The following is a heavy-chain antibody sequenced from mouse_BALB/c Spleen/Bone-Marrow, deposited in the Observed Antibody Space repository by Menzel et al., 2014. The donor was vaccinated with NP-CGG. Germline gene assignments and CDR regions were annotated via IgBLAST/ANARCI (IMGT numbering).Heavy chain of an antibody. Sequence: EVKLQESGAELVRPGALVKLSCKAPGFNIKDYYMHWVKQRPEQGLEWIGWIDPEHGNTIYDPKFQRKATITADTSSNTAYLQPSSLTSEDTAVYYCARWDCCGSSYRYFDVWGAGTTVTVSS. J-gene: IGHJ1*01. CDR3: ARWDCCGSSYRYFDV. CDR1: GFNIKDYY. V-gene: IGHV14-1*02. D-gene: IGHD1-1*01. CDR2: IDPEHGNT.